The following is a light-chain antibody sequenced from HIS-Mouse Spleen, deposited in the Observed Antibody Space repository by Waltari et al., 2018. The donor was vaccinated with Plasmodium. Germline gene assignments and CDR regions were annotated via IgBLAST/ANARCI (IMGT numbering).Light chain of an antibody. V-gene: IGLV3-10*01. CDR3: YCTDSSCNHRV. CDR1: ALPKQY. CDR2: EDS. J-gene: IGLJ3*02. Sequence: SYELTQPPSVSVSPGQTARITCSGDALPKQYAYWYQQKSGQAPVLVIYEDSKRPSGSPARFSGSSAGTRATLTISGAQVEDEADYYCYCTDSSCNHRVFGGGTKLTVL.